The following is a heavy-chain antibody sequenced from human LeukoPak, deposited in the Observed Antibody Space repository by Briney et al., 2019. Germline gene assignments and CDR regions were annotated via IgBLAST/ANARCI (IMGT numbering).Heavy chain of an antibody. CDR3: ARLGYCSGGSCYPGWFDP. D-gene: IGHD2-15*01. J-gene: IGHJ5*02. Sequence: SETLSLTCAVYGGSFSGYYWSWIRQPPGKGLEWIGEINHSGSTNYNPSLKSRVTISVDTSKNQFSLKLSSVTAANTAVYYCARLGYCSGGSCYPGWFDPWGQGTLVTVSS. CDR2: INHSGST. CDR1: GGSFSGYY. V-gene: IGHV4-34*01.